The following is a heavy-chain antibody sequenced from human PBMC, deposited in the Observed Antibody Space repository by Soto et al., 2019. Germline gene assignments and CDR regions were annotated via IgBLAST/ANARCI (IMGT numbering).Heavy chain of an antibody. CDR3: ARDPGSGSYYGWFDP. D-gene: IGHD3-10*01. J-gene: IGHJ5*02. Sequence: SETLSLTFAVSGGSISSGGYSWSWIRQPPGKGLEWIGYIYHSGSTYYNPSLKSRVTISVDRSKNQFSLKLSSVTAADTAVYYCARDPGSGSYYGWFDPWGQGTLVTVSS. CDR1: GGSISSGGYS. CDR2: IYHSGST. V-gene: IGHV4-30-2*01.